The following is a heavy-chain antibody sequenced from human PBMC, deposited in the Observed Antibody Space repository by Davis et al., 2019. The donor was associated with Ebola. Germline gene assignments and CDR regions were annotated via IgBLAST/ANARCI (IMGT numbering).Heavy chain of an antibody. V-gene: IGHV1-2*02. Sequence: ASVKVSCKASGYTFTGYYIHWVRQAPGQGLEWMGWINPHNGNTNYAQNVQGRVSITGDTSASTAYMELTSLRSEDTAVYYCARATRCGGDCYPDYWGQGTLVTVSS. CDR3: ARATRCGGDCYPDY. J-gene: IGHJ4*02. D-gene: IGHD2-21*02. CDR1: GYTFTGYY. CDR2: INPHNGNT.